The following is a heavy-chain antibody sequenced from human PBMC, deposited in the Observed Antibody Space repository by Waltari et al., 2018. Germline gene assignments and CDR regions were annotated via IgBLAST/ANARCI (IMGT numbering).Heavy chain of an antibody. CDR1: GYTFTSYY. V-gene: IGHV1-46*01. D-gene: IGHD4-17*01. Sequence: QVQLVQSGAEVKKPGASVKVSCKASGYTFTSYYMHWVRQAPGQGLEWMGIINPRGGSKSYAQKFQGRVTMTRETSTSTGYMELSSLRSEDTAVYYCARGRPYGDLLDYWGQGTLVTVSS. CDR3: ARGRPYGDLLDY. CDR2: INPRGGSK. J-gene: IGHJ4*02.